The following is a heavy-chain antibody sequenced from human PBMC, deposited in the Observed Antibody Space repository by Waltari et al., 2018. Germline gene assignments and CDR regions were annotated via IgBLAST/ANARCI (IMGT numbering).Heavy chain of an antibody. Sequence: QVNLVQSGAEVKKPGASVRVSCKASGYTFTKYYIHWVRQAPGQGLEWMVRINPKSGDANYTQPFQGRVIMTRDTSINTAYLEVTGLTSDDTAIFYCATANILGIGTFDYWGQGTLVSVSS. CDR2: INPKSGDA. CDR3: ATANILGIGTFDY. CDR1: GYTFTKYY. D-gene: IGHD1-1*01. J-gene: IGHJ4*02. V-gene: IGHV1-2*06.